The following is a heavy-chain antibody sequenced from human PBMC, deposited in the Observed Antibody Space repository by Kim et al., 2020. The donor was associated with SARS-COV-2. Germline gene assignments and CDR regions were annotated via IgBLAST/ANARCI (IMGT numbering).Heavy chain of an antibody. CDR1: GFTFSSYS. CDR3: ARDIYCSGGSCPSAD. Sequence: GGSLRLSCAASGFTFSSYSMNWVHQAPGKGLEWVSSISSSSSYIYYADSVKGRFTISRDNAKNSLYLQMNSLRAEDTAVYYCARDIYCSGGSCPSADWGQGTLVTVSS. D-gene: IGHD2-15*01. J-gene: IGHJ4*02. V-gene: IGHV3-21*01. CDR2: ISSSSSYI.